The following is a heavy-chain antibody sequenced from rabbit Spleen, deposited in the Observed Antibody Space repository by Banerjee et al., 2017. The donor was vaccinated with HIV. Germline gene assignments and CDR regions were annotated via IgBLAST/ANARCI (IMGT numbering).Heavy chain of an antibody. Sequence: QEQLVESGGGLVKPEGSLKLSCTASGFSFSNKAVMCWVRQAPGKGLEWIACINAGSGSTYYASWAKGRFTISMTSTTVTLQMTSLTAADTATYFCARGSATMTMVITGFYLNLWGQGTLVTVS. CDR1: GFSFSNKAV. V-gene: IGHV1S45*01. J-gene: IGHJ4*01. CDR2: INAGSGST. CDR3: ARGSATMTMVITGFYLNL. D-gene: IGHD2-1*01.